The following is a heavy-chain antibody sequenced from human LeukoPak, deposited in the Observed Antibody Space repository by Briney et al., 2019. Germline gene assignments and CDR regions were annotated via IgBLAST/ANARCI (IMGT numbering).Heavy chain of an antibody. CDR3: ARDPGGAGGFLVRYFDS. CDR1: EFSFRSYG. J-gene: IGHJ4*02. CDR2: ITGSAAGT. D-gene: IGHD6-13*01. Sequence: GGSLRLSCTTTEFSFRSYGMSWVRQARGKWLEWVSTITGSAAGTFYADSVKGRFTLSSDSSKNTLHLQMNSLRDEDTAVYYCARDPGGAGGFLVRYFDSWGLGTLVTVSS. V-gene: IGHV3-23*01.